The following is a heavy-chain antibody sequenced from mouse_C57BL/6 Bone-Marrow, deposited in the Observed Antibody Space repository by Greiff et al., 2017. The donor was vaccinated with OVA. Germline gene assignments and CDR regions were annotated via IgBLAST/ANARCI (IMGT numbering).Heavy chain of an antibody. D-gene: IGHD1-1*01. J-gene: IGHJ4*01. CDR1: GFTFSDYY. Sequence: EVKLVESEGGLVQPGRSMKLSCTASGFTFSDYYMAWVRQVPEKGLEWVANINYDGSSTYYLDSLKSRFIISRDNAKNILYLQMSSLKSEDTATYYCARASITTVVATDAMDYWGQGTSVTVSS. V-gene: IGHV5-16*01. CDR2: INYDGSST. CDR3: ARASITTVVATDAMDY.